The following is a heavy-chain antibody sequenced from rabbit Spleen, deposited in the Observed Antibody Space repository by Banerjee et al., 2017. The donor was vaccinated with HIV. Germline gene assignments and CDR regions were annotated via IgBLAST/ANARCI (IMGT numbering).Heavy chain of an antibody. J-gene: IGHJ6*01. CDR1: GFSFNSDYD. V-gene: IGHV1S40*01. CDR2: IDAGNSGST. D-gene: IGHD8-1*01. CDR3: ARDTGSSFSSYGMDL. Sequence: QSLEESGGGLVKPGASLTLTCKASGFSFNSDYDMCWVRQAPGKGLEWIACIDAGNSGSTYSATWAKGRFTLSKTSSTTVTLQMTSLTAADTATYFCARDTGSSFSSYGMDLWGPGTLVTVS.